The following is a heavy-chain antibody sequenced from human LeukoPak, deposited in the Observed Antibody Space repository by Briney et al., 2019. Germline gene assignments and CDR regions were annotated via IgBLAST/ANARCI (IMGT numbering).Heavy chain of an antibody. CDR1: GGTFSSYA. CDR3: ARGDTYCSSTSCRNWFDP. J-gene: IGHJ5*02. D-gene: IGHD2-2*01. CDR2: IIPIFGTA. V-gene: IGHV1-69*13. Sequence: SVKVSCKASGGTFSSYAISWVRQAPGQGLEWMGVIIPIFGTANYAQKFQGRVTITADESTSTAYMELSSLRSEDTAVYYCARGDTYCSSTSCRNWFDPWGQGTLVTVSS.